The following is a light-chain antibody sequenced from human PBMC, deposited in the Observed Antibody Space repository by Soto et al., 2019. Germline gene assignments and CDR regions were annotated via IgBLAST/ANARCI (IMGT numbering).Light chain of an antibody. CDR2: GTS. CDR3: QQYNSWPLT. J-gene: IGKJ4*01. CDR1: QSVRGN. Sequence: EIVMTQSPATLSVSPGERATLSCRASQSVRGNLAWYQQRPDQSPRIIIYGTSSRATGIPTRISGSGSGTEFTLTISSLQSEDVAVYYCQQYNSWPLTLGGGTKVDI. V-gene: IGKV3-15*01.